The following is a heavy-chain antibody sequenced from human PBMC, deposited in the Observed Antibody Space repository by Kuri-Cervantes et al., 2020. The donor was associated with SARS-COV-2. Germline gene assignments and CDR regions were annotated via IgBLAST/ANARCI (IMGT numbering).Heavy chain of an antibody. CDR2: VYYSGDT. CDR1: GGSVSSGNDY. V-gene: IGHV4-61*01. Sequence: SETLSLTCTVSGGSVSSGNDYWSWIRQPPGKGLEWIGFVYYSGDTNYNPSLKSRVTISVDTSKNQFSLKLRSVTAADTAVYFCARESYVSLALWGQGALVTVSS. D-gene: IGHD3-10*01. J-gene: IGHJ4*02. CDR3: ARESYVSLAL.